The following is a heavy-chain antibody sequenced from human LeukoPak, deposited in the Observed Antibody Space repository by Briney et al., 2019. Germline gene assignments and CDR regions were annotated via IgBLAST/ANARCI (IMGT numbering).Heavy chain of an antibody. Sequence: GGSLRLSCAASGFTFSTYGMHWVRQAPGKGLEWVGRIKSKTDGGTTDYAAPVKGRFTISRDDSKNTLYLQMNSLKAEDTAVYYCTTDSMVRHYYYYCDMDVWGQGTTVTVSS. CDR2: IKSKTDGGTT. CDR1: GFTFSTYG. CDR3: TTDSMVRHYYYYCDMDV. V-gene: IGHV3-15*01. J-gene: IGHJ6*02. D-gene: IGHD3-10*01.